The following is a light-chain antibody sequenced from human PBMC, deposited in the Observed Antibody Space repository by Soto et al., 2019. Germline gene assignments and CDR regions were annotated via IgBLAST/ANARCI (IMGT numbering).Light chain of an antibody. CDR1: TANIGKNY. CDR3: ATWDDRMNGRV. J-gene: IGLJ3*02. Sequence: QSVLTQPPSASGTPGQTVTISCSGNTANIGKNYVYWYQQLPETAPKLLIYSDNQRPSGVPDRFSVSKSDTSASLAISGLRSEDEALYFCATWDDRMNGRVFGGGTKLTVL. V-gene: IGLV1-47*02. CDR2: SDN.